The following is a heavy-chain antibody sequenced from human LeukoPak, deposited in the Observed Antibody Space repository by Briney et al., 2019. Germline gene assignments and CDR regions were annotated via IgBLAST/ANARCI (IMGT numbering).Heavy chain of an antibody. D-gene: IGHD6-13*01. V-gene: IGHV4-39*07. CDR2: IFYSGST. J-gene: IGHJ4*02. CDR3: ARVGIAAAGRYYFDY. Sequence: SETLSLTCTVSGGSISTSNYYWGWIRQPPGKGLEWIGNIFYSGSTYYSPSLKRRVTISLDTSRNQFSLKLNSVTAADTAVYYCARVGIAAAGRYYFDYWGQGTLVTVSS. CDR1: GGSISTSNYY.